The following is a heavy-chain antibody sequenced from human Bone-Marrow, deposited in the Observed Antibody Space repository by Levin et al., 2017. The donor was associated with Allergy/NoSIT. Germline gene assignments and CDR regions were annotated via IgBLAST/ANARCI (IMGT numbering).Heavy chain of an antibody. CDR1: GFTFDDFS. V-gene: IGHV3-23*01. CDR2: ISGSGGST. CDR3: AKDSKTGDDWFDP. D-gene: IGHD7-27*01. J-gene: IGHJ5*02. Sequence: GGSLRLSCAASGFTFDDFSMHWVRQSPGKGLEWVSAISGSGGSTYYADSVKGRFTISRDNSKNTLYLQMNSLRAEDTAVYYCAKDSKTGDDWFDPWGQGTLVTVSS.